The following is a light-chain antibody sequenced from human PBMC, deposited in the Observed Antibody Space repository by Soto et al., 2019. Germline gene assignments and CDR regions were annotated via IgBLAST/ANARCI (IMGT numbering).Light chain of an antibody. V-gene: IGKV3D-15*01. J-gene: IGKJ5*01. CDR2: DTS. CDR1: QSVPNT. Sequence: EIVLTQSPGTLSMSAGERAVLSFRTSQSVPNTYVAWYQQQPGQAPRLLISDTSNRATGIPDRFIGSGSGTEFTLTISSLQSEDFAVYYCQQYNNWITFGQRTRLENK. CDR3: QQYNNWIT.